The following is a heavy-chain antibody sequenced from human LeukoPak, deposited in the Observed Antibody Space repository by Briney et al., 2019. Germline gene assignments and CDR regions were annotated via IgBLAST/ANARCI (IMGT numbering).Heavy chain of an antibody. Sequence: SSETLSLTCAVYGGSFSGYYWSWIRQPPGKGLEWIGEINHSGSTNYNPSLKSRVTISVDTSKNQFSLKLSSVTAADTAVYYCARGGSITIFGVVSGYHNWFDPWGQGTLVTVSS. V-gene: IGHV4-34*01. CDR2: INHSGST. CDR1: GGSFSGYY. J-gene: IGHJ5*02. D-gene: IGHD3-3*01. CDR3: ARGGSITIFGVVSGYHNWFDP.